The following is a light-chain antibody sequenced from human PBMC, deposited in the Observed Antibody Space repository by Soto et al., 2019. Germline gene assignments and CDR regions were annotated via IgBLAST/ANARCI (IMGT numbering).Light chain of an antibody. V-gene: IGKV1-5*03. CDR1: QSISRW. J-gene: IGKJ1*01. Sequence: DIQMTQSPSTLSASVGDRVTITCRASQSISRWLGWYQQKPGKGPKLLIYTASTLESGVPSRFGGSGSATEFTLTISSLQPADFATYYCQQYNSHWTFGQGTKVEIK. CDR3: QQYNSHWT. CDR2: TAS.